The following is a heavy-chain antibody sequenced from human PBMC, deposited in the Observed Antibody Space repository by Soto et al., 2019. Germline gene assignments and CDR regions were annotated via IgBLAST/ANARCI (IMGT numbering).Heavy chain of an antibody. CDR1: GYTFTSYD. CDR2: MNPNSGNT. Sequence: QVQLVQSGAEVKKPGASVKVSCKASGYTFTSYDINWVRQATGQGLEWMGWMNPNSGNTGYAHKIQGRVTMTRNTSISTAYMWLSSLRSEDTAVYYCASRPFSSSGWYREDYWGQGTLVTVSS. V-gene: IGHV1-8*01. J-gene: IGHJ4*02. D-gene: IGHD6-19*01. CDR3: ASRPFSSSGWYREDY.